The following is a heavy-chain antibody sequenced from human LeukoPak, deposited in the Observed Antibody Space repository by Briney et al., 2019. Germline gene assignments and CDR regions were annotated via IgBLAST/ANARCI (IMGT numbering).Heavy chain of an antibody. J-gene: IGHJ4*02. D-gene: IGHD5-12*01. Sequence: GGSLRLSCKASGFSFSSYWMHWVRQAPGKGLVWVSRINSDGSSTTYADSVKGRLTISRDNAKNTLYLQMNSLRAEDTAVYYCVREGRVSGYDFDYWGQGTLVTVSS. V-gene: IGHV3-74*01. CDR3: VREGRVSGYDFDY. CDR1: GFSFSSYW. CDR2: INSDGSST.